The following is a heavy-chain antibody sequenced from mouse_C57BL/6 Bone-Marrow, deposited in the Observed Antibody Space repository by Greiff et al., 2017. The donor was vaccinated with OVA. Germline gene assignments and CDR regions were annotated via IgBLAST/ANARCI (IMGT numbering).Heavy chain of an antibody. V-gene: IGHV1-4*01. CDR3: AKGSYYYGSPQYYFDY. CDR2: INPSSGYT. J-gene: IGHJ2*01. D-gene: IGHD1-1*01. CDR1: GYTFTSYT. Sequence: VQGVESGAELARPGASVKMSCKASGYTFTSYTMHWVKQRPGQGLEWIGYINPSSGYTKYNQKFKDKATLTADKSSSTAYMQLSSLTSEDSAVYYCAKGSYYYGSPQYYFDYWGQGTTLTVSS.